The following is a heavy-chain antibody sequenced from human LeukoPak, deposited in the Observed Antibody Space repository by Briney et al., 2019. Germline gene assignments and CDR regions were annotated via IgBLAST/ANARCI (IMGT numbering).Heavy chain of an antibody. CDR3: RGRRLGGPLYCSGGSCYYFDY. V-gene: IGHV1-24*01. D-gene: IGHD2-15*01. CDR1: GYTLTELS. J-gene: IGHJ4*02. Sequence: ASVKVSCKVSGYTLTELSMHWVRQAPGKGLEWMGGFDPEDGETIYAQKFQGRVTMTEDTSTDTAYMELSSLRSEDTAVYYCRGRRLGGPLYCSGGSCYYFDYWGQGTLVTVSS. CDR2: FDPEDGET.